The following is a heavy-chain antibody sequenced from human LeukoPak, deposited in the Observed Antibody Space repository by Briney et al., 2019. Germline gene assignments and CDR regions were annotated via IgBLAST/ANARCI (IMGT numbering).Heavy chain of an antibody. CDR2: ISYDGSNK. D-gene: IGHD2-8*01. CDR1: GFIFRSYA. J-gene: IGHJ4*02. CDR3: AKHPSGGVSVPFDS. V-gene: IGHV3-30-3*02. Sequence: GGSLRLSCAASGFIFRSYAIHWVRQAPGKGLEWVAVISYDGSNKYYADSVKGRFTISRDNSKNTLYLQMDGLRAEDTSFYYCAKHPSGGVSVPFDSWGQGTLVTVSS.